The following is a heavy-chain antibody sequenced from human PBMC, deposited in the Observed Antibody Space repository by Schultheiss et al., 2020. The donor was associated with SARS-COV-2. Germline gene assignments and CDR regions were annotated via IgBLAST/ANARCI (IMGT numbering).Heavy chain of an antibody. Sequence: GGSLRLSCAASGFSFSSYGMHWIRQGPGKGLEWVSGISGSGGSTYYADSVKGRFTISRDNAKNTLYLQMNSLRAEDTAVYYCAVVVVPAAILGDAFDIWGQGTMVTVSS. CDR2: ISGSGGST. CDR1: GFSFSSYG. D-gene: IGHD2-2*01. J-gene: IGHJ3*02. V-gene: IGHV3-23*01. CDR3: AVVVVPAAILGDAFDI.